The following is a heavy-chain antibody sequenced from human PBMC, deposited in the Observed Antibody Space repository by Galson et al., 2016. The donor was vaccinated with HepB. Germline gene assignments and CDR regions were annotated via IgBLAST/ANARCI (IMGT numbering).Heavy chain of an antibody. V-gene: IGHV3-23*01. D-gene: IGHD6-25*01. CDR3: ASTPSSANDFYYYGMDV. CDR2: ISGSGSST. CDR1: GFTFSTYA. J-gene: IGHJ6*04. Sequence: SLRLSCAASGFTFSTYAMTWVRQAPGKGLEWVSGISGSGSSTYYADAVRGRFTMSRDNSKNTLYLQMNSLRAEDTAVYYCASTPSSANDFYYYGMDVWGKGATVTVSS.